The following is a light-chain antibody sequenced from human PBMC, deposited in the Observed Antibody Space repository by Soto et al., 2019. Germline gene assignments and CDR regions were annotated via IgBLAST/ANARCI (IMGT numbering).Light chain of an antibody. V-gene: IGKV3-20*01. CDR1: QSFSNNY. Sequence: EIVLTQSPGTLSLSPGERATLSCRASQSFSNNYLAWYQQKPGQAPGLLIYGASNRATGIPDRFSGSGSGTDFTLTISRLEPEDFAVYYCQQYGSLVPGLTFGGGTKVDIK. CDR3: QQYGSLVPGLT. CDR2: GAS. J-gene: IGKJ4*01.